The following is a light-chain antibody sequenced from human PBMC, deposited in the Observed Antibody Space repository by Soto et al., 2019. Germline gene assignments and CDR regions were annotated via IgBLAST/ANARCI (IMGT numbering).Light chain of an antibody. CDR1: QDTSNY. J-gene: IGKJ1*01. CDR3: QKYNRAPWT. V-gene: IGKV1-27*01. CDR2: AAS. Sequence: DIQMTQSPSSLSASVGDRVTITCRASQDTSNYLAWYQQKPGKVPKLLIYAASTLQSGVPSRFSGSRSGTDFTLTISSLQPEDVATYYGQKYNRAPWTFGEGTKVDIK.